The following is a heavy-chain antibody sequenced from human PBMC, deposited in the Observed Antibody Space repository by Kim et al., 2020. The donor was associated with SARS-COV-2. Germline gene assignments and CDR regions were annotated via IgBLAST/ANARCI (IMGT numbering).Heavy chain of an antibody. D-gene: IGHD5-12*01. J-gene: IGHJ6*02. CDR1: GGSFSGYY. CDR2: INHSGST. CDR3: ARGGRGSGYSGYGGRWYYGMDV. Sequence: SQTLSLTCAVYGGSFSGYYWSWIRQPPGKGLEWIGEINHSGSTNYNPSLKSRVTISVDTSKNQFSLKLSSVTAADTAVYYCARGGRGSGYSGYGGRWYYGMDVWGQGTTVTVSS. V-gene: IGHV4-34*01.